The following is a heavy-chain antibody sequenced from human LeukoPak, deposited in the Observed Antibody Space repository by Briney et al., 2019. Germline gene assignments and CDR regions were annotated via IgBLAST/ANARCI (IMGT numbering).Heavy chain of an antibody. V-gene: IGHV1-69*04. Sequence: SVKVSCTASGGTFIDYGFAWFRQAPGQCLEWMGRIVPVVEITNYAQPFHDRVTITADKTTSTTYIELSSLRSEDTAVYFCASLAWLSRATYSFALDVWGQGTTVAVSS. D-gene: IGHD3-9*01. CDR3: ASLAWLSRATYSFALDV. CDR1: GGTFIDYG. J-gene: IGHJ6*02. CDR2: IVPVVEIT.